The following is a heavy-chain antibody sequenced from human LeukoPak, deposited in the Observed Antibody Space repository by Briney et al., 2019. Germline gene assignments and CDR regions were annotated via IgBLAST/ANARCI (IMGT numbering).Heavy chain of an antibody. Sequence: KASETRSLTCTVSGVSISSSNSYWGWIRQPPGKGLEWIGNIYHSGNTYYNPSLKSRVSISVDTSTTQFSLRLTPVTAADAAVYYCARRPTYFGRRPSDSPSYFDFWGQGTLVTVSS. D-gene: IGHD3-9*01. CDR3: ARRPTYFGRRPSDSPSYFDF. V-gene: IGHV4-39*07. CDR1: GVSISSSNSY. J-gene: IGHJ4*02. CDR2: IYHSGNT.